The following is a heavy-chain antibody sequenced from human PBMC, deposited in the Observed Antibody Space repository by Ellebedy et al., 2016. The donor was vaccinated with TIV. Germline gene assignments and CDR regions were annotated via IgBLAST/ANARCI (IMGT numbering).Heavy chain of an antibody. CDR1: GFTFTTFA. CDR3: AKEGADCTGGTCYRIFDS. CDR2: ISGGGGDT. V-gene: IGHV3-23*01. J-gene: IGHJ4*02. Sequence: GGSLRLSCAASGFTFTTFAMSWVRQAPGKGLEWVSGISGGGGDTYYADSVEGRFTISRDNSKTTVFLQMDSLRAEDTAVYYCAKEGADCTGGTCYRIFDSWGQGTLVTVSS. D-gene: IGHD2-15*01.